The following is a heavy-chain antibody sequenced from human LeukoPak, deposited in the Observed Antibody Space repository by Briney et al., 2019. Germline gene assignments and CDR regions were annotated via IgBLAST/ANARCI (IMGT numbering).Heavy chain of an antibody. J-gene: IGHJ4*02. Sequence: GSLRLSCAASGFSFNSYTIHWLRQAPEKGLEYVSAISGNGGSTYYADSVKGRFTISRDNSKNTLYLQMGSLRAEDMGVYYCARGVGYSTGWYYFDYWGQGTLVTVSS. D-gene: IGHD6-19*01. CDR2: ISGNGGST. CDR3: ARGVGYSTGWYYFDY. V-gene: IGHV3-64*02. CDR1: GFSFNSYT.